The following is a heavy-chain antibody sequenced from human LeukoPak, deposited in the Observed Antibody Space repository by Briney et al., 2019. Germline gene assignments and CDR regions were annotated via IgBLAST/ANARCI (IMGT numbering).Heavy chain of an antibody. CDR2: ITGSGDST. CDR3: AKRGPAGAGKSPDYFEY. J-gene: IGHJ4*02. D-gene: IGHD6-19*01. Sequence: GGSLRLSCAASGVTFSSYVMSWVRQAPGKGLEWVSAITGSGDSTYYADSVKGRFTISRDNSKNTLYLQMNSLGAEDTAVYYCAKRGPAGAGKSPDYFEYWGQGTLVTVSA. CDR1: GVTFSSYV. V-gene: IGHV3-23*01.